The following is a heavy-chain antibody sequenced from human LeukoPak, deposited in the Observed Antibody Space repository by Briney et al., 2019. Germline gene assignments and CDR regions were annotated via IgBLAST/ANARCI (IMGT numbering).Heavy chain of an antibody. Sequence: ASVKVSCKASGGTFSSYAISWVRQAPGQGLEWMGGIIPIFGTANYAQKFQGRVTITTDESTSTAYMELSSLRSEDTAVYYCAGCYSSGWPNWFDPWGQGTLVTVSS. CDR2: IIPIFGTA. V-gene: IGHV1-69*05. J-gene: IGHJ5*02. D-gene: IGHD6-19*01. CDR1: GGTFSSYA. CDR3: AGCYSSGWPNWFDP.